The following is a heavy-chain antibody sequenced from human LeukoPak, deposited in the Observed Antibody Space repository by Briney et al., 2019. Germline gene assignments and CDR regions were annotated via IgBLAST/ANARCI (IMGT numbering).Heavy chain of an antibody. D-gene: IGHD6-13*01. CDR2: ISVYNVNT. Sequence: GASVKVSCVTSGYTFTDYGISWARQAPGQGLEWLGWISVYNVNTKYAKKFQGRVTMTRDTSTTTVYMELTGLTSDDTAVYYCARQKLDYYYYYYYMDVWGKGTTVTVSS. CDR1: GYTFTDYG. CDR3: ARQKLDYYYYYYYMDV. V-gene: IGHV1-18*01. J-gene: IGHJ6*03.